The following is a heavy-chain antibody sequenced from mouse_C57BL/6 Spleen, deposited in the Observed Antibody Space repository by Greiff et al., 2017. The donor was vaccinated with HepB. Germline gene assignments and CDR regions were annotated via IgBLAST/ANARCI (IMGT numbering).Heavy chain of an antibody. V-gene: IGHV1-26*01. Sequence: EVQLQQSGPELVKPGASVKISCKASGYTFTDYYMNWVKQSHGKSLEWIGDINPNNGGTSYNQKFKGKATLTVDKSSSTAYMELSSLTSEDSAVYYCARYRPNYYGSSYWYFDVWGTGTTVTVSS. CDR1: GYTFTDYY. D-gene: IGHD1-1*01. J-gene: IGHJ1*03. CDR3: ARYRPNYYGSSYWYFDV. CDR2: INPNNGGT.